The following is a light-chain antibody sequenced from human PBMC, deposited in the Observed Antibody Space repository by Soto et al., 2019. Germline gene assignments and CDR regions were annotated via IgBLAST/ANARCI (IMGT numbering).Light chain of an antibody. V-gene: IGKV3-20*01. J-gene: IGKJ2*01. Sequence: EVVLTQSPGTLSLSPGERATLSCRASQSVSNNYLAWYQQKPGQSPKLLIFGSSDRATGIPARFSGSGSGTAFTLTISSLEPEDFAVYYCQQYGSSPPYTFGQGTKLEIK. CDR1: QSVSNNY. CDR2: GSS. CDR3: QQYGSSPPYT.